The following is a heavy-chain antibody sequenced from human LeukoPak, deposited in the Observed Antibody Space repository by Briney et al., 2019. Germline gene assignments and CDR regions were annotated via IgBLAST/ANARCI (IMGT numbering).Heavy chain of an antibody. CDR2: IWYDGSNK. CDR3: ARDSLGTVFDY. Sequence: PGGSLRLSCAASGFTFSNYGMHWVRQAPGKGLEWVAVIWYDGSNKYYADSVKGRFTISRDNSKNTLYLQMNSLRDEDTAVYYCARDSLGTVFDYWGQGTLVTVSS. J-gene: IGHJ4*02. V-gene: IGHV3-33*01. CDR1: GFTFSNYG.